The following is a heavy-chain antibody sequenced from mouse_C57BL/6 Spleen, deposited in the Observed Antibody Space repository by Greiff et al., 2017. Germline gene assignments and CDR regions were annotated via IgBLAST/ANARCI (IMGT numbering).Heavy chain of an antibody. CDR1: YYAFTACA. J-gene: IGHJ4*01. V-gene: IGHV1-49*01. CDR3: ARREDYYALDY. Sequence: LQQSGAELVRPGSSVTLSCKASYYAFTACAMHWVKQTPVHGLEWIGAFTPYSGATEYNENFKGKATLTANTSSSTAYMELSSLTSEDSAVYYCARREDYYALDYWGQGTSVTVSS. CDR2: FTPYSGAT.